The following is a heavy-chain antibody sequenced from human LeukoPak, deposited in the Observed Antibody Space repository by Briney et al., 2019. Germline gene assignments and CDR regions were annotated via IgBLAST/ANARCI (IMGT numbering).Heavy chain of an antibody. J-gene: IGHJ4*02. Sequence: PGGSLRLSCVASGFTFSTYAMSWVRQAPGKGLQWVSAIGDSGARTYYADSVKGRFTISRDNSKNTLYLQMNSLRAEDTALYYCAKGSRIDYDTSGYYDYFDYWGQGSLVTVSS. CDR1: GFTFSTYA. CDR3: AKGSRIDYDTSGYYDYFDY. D-gene: IGHD3-22*01. V-gene: IGHV3-23*01. CDR2: IGDSGART.